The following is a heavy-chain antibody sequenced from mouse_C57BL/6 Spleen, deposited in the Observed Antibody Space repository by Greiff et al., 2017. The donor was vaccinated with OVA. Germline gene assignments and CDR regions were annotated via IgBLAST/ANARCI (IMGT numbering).Heavy chain of an antibody. CDR2: IHPNSGST. J-gene: IGHJ1*03. CDR3: ARYGYYGSSYDWYFDV. CDR1: GYTFTSYW. Sequence: QVQLQQSGAELVKPGASVKLSCKASGYTFTSYWMHWVKQRPGQGLEWIGMIHPNSGSTNYNEKFKSKATLTVDKSSSTAYMQLSSLTSEDSAVYYCARYGYYGSSYDWYFDVWGTGTTVTVSS. D-gene: IGHD1-1*01. V-gene: IGHV1-64*01.